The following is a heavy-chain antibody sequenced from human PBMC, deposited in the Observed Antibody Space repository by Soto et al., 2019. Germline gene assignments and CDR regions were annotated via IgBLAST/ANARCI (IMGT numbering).Heavy chain of an antibody. CDR1: GFSFSTYA. CDR3: AKDLGRRFGQLFNWFDP. J-gene: IGHJ5*02. D-gene: IGHD3-10*01. V-gene: IGHV3-23*01. Sequence: GGSLRLSCATSGFSFSTYAMSWVRQAPGKGLDWVSSIHSSGVTYYADSVKGRFTSSRDNSKNTLYLQMNSLRAEDTAVYYCAKDLGRRFGQLFNWFDPWGQGTLVTVSS. CDR2: IHSSGVT.